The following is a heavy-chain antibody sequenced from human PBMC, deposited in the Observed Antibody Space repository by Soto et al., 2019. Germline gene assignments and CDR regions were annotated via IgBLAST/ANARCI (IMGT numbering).Heavy chain of an antibody. D-gene: IGHD3-22*01. CDR1: GFTFSSYA. CDR3: AKDAPYYYDSSGYYGTFDY. CDR2: ISYDGSNK. Sequence: PGGSLRLSCAASGFTFSSYAMSWVRQAPGKGLEWVALISYDGSNKYYADSVKGRFTISRDNSKNTLYLQMNSLRAEDTAMYYCAKDAPYYYDSSGYYGTFDYWGQGTLVTVSS. J-gene: IGHJ4*02. V-gene: IGHV3-30*18.